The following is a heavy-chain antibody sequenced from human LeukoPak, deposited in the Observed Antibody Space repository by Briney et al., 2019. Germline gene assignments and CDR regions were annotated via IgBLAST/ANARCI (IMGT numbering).Heavy chain of an antibody. CDR3: ARILGCGGGWGLDY. Sequence: SGPTLINPTPTLTLSGSIYGVSRSTSGMCVSWIRQPPGKALEGLARIDWDDDKYYSTSLETRLTISKDTSKNQVVLTMTHMDPVDTATYYCARILGCGGGWGLDYWGQVTLVTVSS. CDR2: IDWDDDK. CDR1: GVSRSTSGMC. D-gene: IGHD7-27*01. J-gene: IGHJ4*02. V-gene: IGHV2-70*11.